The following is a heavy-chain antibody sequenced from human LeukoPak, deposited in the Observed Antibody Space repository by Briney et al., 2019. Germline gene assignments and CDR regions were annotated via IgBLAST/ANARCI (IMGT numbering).Heavy chain of an antibody. CDR1: GGSISSGGHS. D-gene: IGHD7-27*01. V-gene: IGHV4-30-2*01. Sequence: SETLSLTCAISGGSISSGGHSWTWIRQPPGKGLEWIGYIYHSGSTYYKPSLKSRVTISVDRSKNQFSLKLTSVTAADTAVYYCAREDDTGNWFDPWGQGTLVTVSS. CDR2: IYHSGST. J-gene: IGHJ5*02. CDR3: AREDDTGNWFDP.